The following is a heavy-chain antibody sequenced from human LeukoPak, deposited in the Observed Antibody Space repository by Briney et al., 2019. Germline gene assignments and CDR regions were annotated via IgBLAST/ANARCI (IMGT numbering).Heavy chain of an antibody. V-gene: IGHV4-4*07. CDR1: GASISSYY. Sequence: SETLSLTCTVSGASISSYYWSWIRQPAGKGLEWIGRIYTSGSTNYNPSLKSRVTMSEDRSKNQIPLKLSSVAAADTAVYYCARSVPYGSGSYYDYWGQGTLVTVSS. D-gene: IGHD3-10*01. J-gene: IGHJ4*02. CDR2: IYTSGST. CDR3: ARSVPYGSGSYYDY.